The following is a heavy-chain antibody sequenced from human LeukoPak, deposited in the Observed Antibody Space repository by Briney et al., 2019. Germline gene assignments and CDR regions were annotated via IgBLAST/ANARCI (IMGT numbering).Heavy chain of an antibody. CDR3: ARIGWAARTYYYYYMDV. D-gene: IGHD6-6*01. J-gene: IGHJ6*03. V-gene: IGHV4-4*07. CDR2: IYTSGST. Sequence: SETLSLTCTVSGGSISSYYWSWIQQPAGKGLEWIGRIYTSGSTNYNPSLKSRVTMSVDTSKNQFSLKLSSVTAADTAVYYCARIGWAARTYYYYYMDVWGKGTTVTVSS. CDR1: GGSISSYY.